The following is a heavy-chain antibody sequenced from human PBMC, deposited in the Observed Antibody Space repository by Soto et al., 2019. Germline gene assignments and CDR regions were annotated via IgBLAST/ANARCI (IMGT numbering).Heavy chain of an antibody. D-gene: IGHD2-21*02. CDR3: AGGVVTSNWFDP. J-gene: IGHJ5*02. CDR2: IYYSGST. V-gene: IGHV4-31*03. Sequence: QVQLQESVPGLVKPSQTLSLTCTVSGGSISSGGYYWSWISQHPGKGLEWIGYIYYSGSTYYNPSLSSRVTISVDTSKNQFSLKLSSVTAADTAVYYCAGGVVTSNWFDPWCQGTLVTVSS. CDR1: GGSISSGGYY.